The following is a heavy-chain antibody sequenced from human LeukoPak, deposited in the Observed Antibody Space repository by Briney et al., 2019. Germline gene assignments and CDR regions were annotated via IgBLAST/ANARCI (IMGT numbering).Heavy chain of an antibody. CDR2: INHSGST. Sequence: PSETLSLTCAVDAGSVSGYYWSWIRQPPGQGLEWTGEINHSGSTNSTPSLKSRVTIPVDTPTYQFSLKLSSVSAADTALYYCAIPHPPTVTAPSWYFHLWGRCPLVTV. CDR3: AIPHPPTVTAPSWYFHL. V-gene: IGHV4-34*01. J-gene: IGHJ2*01. D-gene: IGHD4-17*01. CDR1: AGSVSGYY.